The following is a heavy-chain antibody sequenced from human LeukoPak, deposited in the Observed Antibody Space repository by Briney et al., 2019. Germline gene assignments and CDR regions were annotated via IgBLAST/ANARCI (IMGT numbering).Heavy chain of an antibody. D-gene: IGHD3-10*01. Sequence: GGSLRLSCAASGFTFSSYAMGWVRQAPGKGLEWVSSISGSGDTTYYADSVKGRFTISRDNSKNTLYLRMNSLRAEDTAVYYCQTMLRGVAWGQGTLVTVSS. J-gene: IGHJ4*02. CDR3: QTMLRGVA. CDR2: ISGSGDTT. CDR1: GFTFSSYA. V-gene: IGHV3-23*01.